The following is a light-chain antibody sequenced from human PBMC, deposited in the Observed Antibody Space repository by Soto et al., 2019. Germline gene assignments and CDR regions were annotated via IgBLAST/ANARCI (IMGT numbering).Light chain of an antibody. J-gene: IGKJ1*01. CDR1: QSLSTA. V-gene: IGKV1-39*01. Sequence: IQMTQSPSSLSASAGDRVTITCRASQSLSTALNWFQQKPGQAPKLLIYAASTLQSGVSSRFSGDGSGTDFTLSISSLHPEDFATYYCQQTYNFPWTFGQGTKVEI. CDR3: QQTYNFPWT. CDR2: AAS.